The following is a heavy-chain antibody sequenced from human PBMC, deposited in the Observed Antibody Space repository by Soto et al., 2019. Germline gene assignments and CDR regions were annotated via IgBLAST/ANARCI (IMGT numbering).Heavy chain of an antibody. V-gene: IGHV1-69*01. CDR1: GGTFSSYA. CDR2: IIPIFGTE. CDR3: ARDRIAGSKYYYGMDV. J-gene: IGHJ6*02. D-gene: IGHD6-13*01. Sequence: QVQLVQSGAEVKKPGSSVRVSCKASGGTFSSYAISWVRQAPGQGLEWMGGIIPIFGTENYAQKFQGSVTSTADESTSTAYMELSSLRSEDTAVYYCARDRIAGSKYYYGMDVWGQVTTVTVSS.